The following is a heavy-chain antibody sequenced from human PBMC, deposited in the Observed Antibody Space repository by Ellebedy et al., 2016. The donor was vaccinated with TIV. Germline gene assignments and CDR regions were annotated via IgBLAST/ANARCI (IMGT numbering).Heavy chain of an antibody. V-gene: IGHV3-23*01. Sequence: PGGSLRLSCAASGFTFNNYAMSWVRQAPGKGLEWVSGIFGSGGGISYADSVKGRFTISRDNSKSMVHLQMNSLRTEDTAVYYCAKDRTSGDGYWVFDQWGQGTLVTVSS. D-gene: IGHD5-18*01. CDR1: GFTFNNYA. J-gene: IGHJ4*02. CDR3: AKDRTSGDGYWVFDQ. CDR2: IFGSGGGI.